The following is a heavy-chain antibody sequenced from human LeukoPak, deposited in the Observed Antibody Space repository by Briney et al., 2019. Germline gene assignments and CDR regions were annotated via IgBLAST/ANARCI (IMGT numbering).Heavy chain of an antibody. CDR3: AKDSVTTIPDY. CDR2: ISYDGSNK. CDR1: GFTFSSFG. J-gene: IGHJ4*02. D-gene: IGHD5-12*01. V-gene: IGHV3-30*18. Sequence: GGSLRLSCAASGFTFSSFGMHWVRQAPGKGLEWVAVISYDGSNKYYADSAKGRFTISRDNSKNTLYLQMNSLRAEDTALYYCAKDSVTTIPDYWGQGTLVTVSS.